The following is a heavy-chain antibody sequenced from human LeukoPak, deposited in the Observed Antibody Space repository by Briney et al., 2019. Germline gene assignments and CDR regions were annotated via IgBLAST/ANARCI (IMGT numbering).Heavy chain of an antibody. CDR1: GFTFSTYW. V-gene: IGHV3-7*01. CDR2: IKEDGSVK. CDR3: ASLSGP. Sequence: GGSLRLSCAASGFTFSTYWMGWVRQAPGKGLEWVANIKEDGSVKNYVDSVKGRFTISRDNAKNSVYLQMNSLRAEDTAVYYCASLSGPWGQGTLVTVSS. D-gene: IGHD3-16*01. J-gene: IGHJ4*02.